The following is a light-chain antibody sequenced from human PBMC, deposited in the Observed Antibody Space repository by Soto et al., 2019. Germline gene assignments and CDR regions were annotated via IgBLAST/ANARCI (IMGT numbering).Light chain of an antibody. V-gene: IGKV3-20*01. J-gene: IGKJ3*01. CDR3: QQYGRSPFT. CDR2: GAS. CDR1: QSVSSSY. Sequence: EIVLTQSPGTLSLSPGERATLSCRDSQSVSSSYLAWYQQKPGQAPRLLIYGASSRATGIPGRFSGSGSGTDFTLTISRLEPEDFAVYYCQQYGRSPFTFGPGTKVDIK.